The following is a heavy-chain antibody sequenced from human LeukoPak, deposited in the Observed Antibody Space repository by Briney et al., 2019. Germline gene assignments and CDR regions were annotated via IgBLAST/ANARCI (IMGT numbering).Heavy chain of an antibody. CDR3: ARENSGSYREFDY. Sequence: SETLSLTCTVSGGSISGYYWSWIRQPAGKGLEWIGRIYTSGSTNYNASLKSRVSMSVDTSKNQFSLKLSSVTAADTAVFYCARENSGSYREFDYWGQGALVTVSS. V-gene: IGHV4-4*07. CDR1: GGSISGYY. J-gene: IGHJ4*02. D-gene: IGHD1-26*01. CDR2: IYTSGST.